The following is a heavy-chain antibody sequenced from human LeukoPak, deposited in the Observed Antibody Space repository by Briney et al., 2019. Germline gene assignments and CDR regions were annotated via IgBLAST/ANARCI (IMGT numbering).Heavy chain of an antibody. V-gene: IGHV3-48*04. CDR3: ARDNLNYDSSGYYYYFDY. CDR2: ISSSSSTI. J-gene: IGHJ4*02. Sequence: PGGSLRLSCAASGFTFSSYSMNWVRQAPGKGLEWVSYISSSSSTIYYADSVKGRFTISRDNAKNSLYLQMNSLRAEDMAVYYCARDNLNYDSSGYYYYFDYWGQGTLVTVSS. D-gene: IGHD3-22*01. CDR1: GFTFSSYS.